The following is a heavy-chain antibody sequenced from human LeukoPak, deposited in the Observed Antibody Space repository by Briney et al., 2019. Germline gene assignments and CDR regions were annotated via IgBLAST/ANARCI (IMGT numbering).Heavy chain of an antibody. J-gene: IGHJ4*02. Sequence: GGSLRLSCAASGFTFSSYAMSWVRQAPGKGLEWVSSISGSGDNTYYADSVKDRFSISRDNSKTTVSLQMDSLRAEDTAVYYCAKGRGTAVTSAANYWGQGTLVTVSS. D-gene: IGHD4-17*01. V-gene: IGHV3-23*01. CDR2: ISGSGDNT. CDR3: AKGRGTAVTSAANY. CDR1: GFTFSSYA.